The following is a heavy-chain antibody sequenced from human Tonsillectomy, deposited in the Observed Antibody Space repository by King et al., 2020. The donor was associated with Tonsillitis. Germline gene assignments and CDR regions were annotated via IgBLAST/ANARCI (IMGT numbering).Heavy chain of an antibody. CDR1: GGSISSGGYY. CDR3: ARDHWYYDSSGYDAFDI. CDR2: IYYSGST. D-gene: IGHD3-22*01. J-gene: IGHJ3*02. V-gene: IGHV4-31*03. Sequence: QLQESGPGLVKPSQTLFLTCTVSGGSISSGGYYWSWIRQHPGKGLEWIGYIYYSGSTYYNPSLKSRVTISVDTSKNQFPLKLSSVTAADTAVYYCARDHWYYDSSGYDAFDIWGQGTMVTVSS.